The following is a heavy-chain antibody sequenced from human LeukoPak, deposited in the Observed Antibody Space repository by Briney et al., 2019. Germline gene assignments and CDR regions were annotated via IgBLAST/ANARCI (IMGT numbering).Heavy chain of an antibody. CDR2: IKEDGSET. Sequence: PGGSLRLSCAASVFTFSRYWLTWVRQAPGKGLEWVANIKEDGSETYYVDSVQGRFTISRDNAKNSLYLQMNSLRAEDTAVYYCARGAAIDYWGQGTLVTVSS. V-gene: IGHV3-7*01. CDR3: ARGAAIDY. J-gene: IGHJ4*02. CDR1: VFTFSRYW. D-gene: IGHD6-25*01.